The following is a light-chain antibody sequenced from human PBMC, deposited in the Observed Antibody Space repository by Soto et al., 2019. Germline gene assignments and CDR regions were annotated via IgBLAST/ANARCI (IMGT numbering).Light chain of an antibody. Sequence: EVVLTQSPGTVSLSPGERATLSFRASQSITSNYLAWYQQKPGQAPRLLIYAASSRATGIPERFSGSGSGTDFTLSISRLEPEDFAVYYCQQYGSSVTWTFGQGTKVEIK. CDR1: QSITSNY. J-gene: IGKJ1*01. CDR3: QQYGSSVTWT. V-gene: IGKV3-20*01. CDR2: AAS.